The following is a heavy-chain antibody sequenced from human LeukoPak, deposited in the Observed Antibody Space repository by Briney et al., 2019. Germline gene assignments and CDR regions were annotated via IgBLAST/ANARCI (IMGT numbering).Heavy chain of an antibody. D-gene: IGHD5-18*01. CDR1: GYSFTDKY. CDR3: ARGLRLNWFDP. CDR2: MNPNSGNT. Sequence: ASVKVSCKASGYSFTDKYMHWVRQAPGQGLEWMGWMNPNSGNTGYAQKFQGRVTMTRNTSISTAYMELSSLRSEDTAVYYCARGLRLNWFDPWGQGTLVTVSS. J-gene: IGHJ5*02. V-gene: IGHV1-8*02.